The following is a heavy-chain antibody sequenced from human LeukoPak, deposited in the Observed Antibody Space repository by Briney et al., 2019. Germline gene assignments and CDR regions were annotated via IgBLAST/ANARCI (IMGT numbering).Heavy chain of an antibody. V-gene: IGHV5-51*01. CDR3: ARHGDHFDY. D-gene: IGHD4-17*01. CDR2: IYPGDSDT. Sequence: GESLQISCQGSGYNFTSYWIGGVRQLPGKGLEWMGIIYPGDSDTRYSPSFQGQVTISADKSISTAYLQWSSLKASDTAMYYCARHGDHFDYWGQGTLVTVSS. J-gene: IGHJ4*02. CDR1: GYNFTSYW.